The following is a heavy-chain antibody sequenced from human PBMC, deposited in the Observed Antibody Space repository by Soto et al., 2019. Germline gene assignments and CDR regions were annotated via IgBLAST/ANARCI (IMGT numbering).Heavy chain of an antibody. J-gene: IGHJ5*02. Sequence: QVQLVQSGAEVKKPGSSVKVSCKASGGTFSSYAISWVRQAPGQGLEWMGGSIPIFGTANYAQKFQGRVTITADESTSTAYMELSSLRSEDTAVYYCARGGIGQLDPRVPPNWFDPWGQGTLVTVSS. D-gene: IGHD6-13*01. CDR3: ARGGIGQLDPRVPPNWFDP. V-gene: IGHV1-69*01. CDR1: GGTFSSYA. CDR2: SIPIFGTA.